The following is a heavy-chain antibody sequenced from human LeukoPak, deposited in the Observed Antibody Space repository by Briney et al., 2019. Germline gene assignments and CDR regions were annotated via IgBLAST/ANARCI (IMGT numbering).Heavy chain of an antibody. Sequence: GGSLRLSCAASGFTFSSYAMSWVRQAPGKGLEWVSAISGSGGSTYYADSVKGRFTISRDNSKNTLYLQMSSLRAEDTAVYYCAKDQDSSGYYYSSYFDYWGQGTLVTVSS. D-gene: IGHD3-22*01. J-gene: IGHJ4*02. V-gene: IGHV3-23*01. CDR3: AKDQDSSGYYYSSYFDY. CDR1: GFTFSSYA. CDR2: ISGSGGST.